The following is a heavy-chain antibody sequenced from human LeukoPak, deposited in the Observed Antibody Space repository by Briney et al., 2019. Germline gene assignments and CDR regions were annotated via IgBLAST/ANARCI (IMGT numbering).Heavy chain of an antibody. CDR1: GGTFSSYA. Sequence: SVKVSRKASGGTFSSYAISWVRQAPGQGLEWMGRIIPILGIANYAQKFQGRVTITADKSTSTAYMELSSLRSEDTAVYYCASSGYSSSWYGHDYWGQGTLVTVSS. J-gene: IGHJ4*02. CDR3: ASSGYSSSWYGHDY. D-gene: IGHD6-13*01. V-gene: IGHV1-69*04. CDR2: IIPILGIA.